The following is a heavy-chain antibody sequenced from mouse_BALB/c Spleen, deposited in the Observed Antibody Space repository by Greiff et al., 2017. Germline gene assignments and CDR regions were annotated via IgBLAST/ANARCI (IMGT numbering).Heavy chain of an antibody. J-gene: IGHJ2*01. D-gene: IGHD2-1*01. CDR1: GYTFTDYN. Sequence: EVQLQESGPELVKPGASVKISCKASGYTFTDYNMHWVKQSHGKSLEWIGYIYPYNGGTGYNQKFKSKATLTVDNSSSTAYMELRSLTSEDSAVYYCARTGNQPYFDYWGQGTTLTVSS. CDR2: IYPYNGGT. CDR3: ARTGNQPYFDY. V-gene: IGHV1S29*02.